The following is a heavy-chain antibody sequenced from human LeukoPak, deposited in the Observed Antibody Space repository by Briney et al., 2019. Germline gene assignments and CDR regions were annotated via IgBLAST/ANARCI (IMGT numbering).Heavy chain of an antibody. CDR2: INAGNGNT. CDR3: ARERETYYYDSSGYYPSVYYYYGMDV. D-gene: IGHD3-22*01. CDR1: GYTFTSYA. Sequence: GASVKVSCKASGYTFTSYAMHWVRQAPGQRLEWMGWINAGNGNTKYSQKFQGRVTITRDTSASTAYMELSSLRSEDTAVYYCARERETYYYDSSGYYPSVYYYYGMDVWGQGTTVTVSS. V-gene: IGHV1-3*01. J-gene: IGHJ6*02.